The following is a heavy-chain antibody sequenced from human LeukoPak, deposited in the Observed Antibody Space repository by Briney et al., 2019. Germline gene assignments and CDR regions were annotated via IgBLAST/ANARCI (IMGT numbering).Heavy chain of an antibody. CDR2: INHSGST. D-gene: IGHD2-15*01. Sequence: PSETLSLTCAVYGGSFSGYYWSWIRQPPGKGLERIGEINHSGSTNYNPSLKSRVTISVDTSKNQFSLKLSSVTAADTAVYYCARGLQVVVAATRDPYYYYYYMDVWGKGTTVTVSS. J-gene: IGHJ6*03. V-gene: IGHV4-34*01. CDR3: ARGLQVVVAATRDPYYYYYYMDV. CDR1: GGSFSGYY.